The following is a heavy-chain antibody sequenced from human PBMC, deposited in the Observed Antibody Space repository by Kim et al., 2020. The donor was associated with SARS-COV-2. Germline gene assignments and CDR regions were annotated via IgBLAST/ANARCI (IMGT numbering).Heavy chain of an antibody. Sequence: SETLSLTCTVSGGSISSSSYYWGWIRQPPGKGLEWIGSIYYSGSTYYNPSLKSRVTISVDTSKNQFSLKLSSVTAADTAVYYCASQLGIGAAAGIDYWGQGTLVTVSS. J-gene: IGHJ4*02. CDR2: IYYSGST. V-gene: IGHV4-39*01. D-gene: IGHD6-13*01. CDR1: GGSISSSSYY. CDR3: ASQLGIGAAAGIDY.